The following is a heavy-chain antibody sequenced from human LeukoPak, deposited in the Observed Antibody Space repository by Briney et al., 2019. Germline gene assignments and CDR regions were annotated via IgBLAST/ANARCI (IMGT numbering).Heavy chain of an antibody. CDR2: IRHDGSIK. J-gene: IGHJ4*02. CDR1: GFTFSDYY. V-gene: IGHV3-30*02. CDR3: AKDSLADIDY. D-gene: IGHD3-16*01. Sequence: GGSLRLSCAASGFTFSDYYMSWIRQAPGKGLEWVAFIRHDGSIKNYADSVKGRSTISRDNSKNTLYLQMNSLRAEDTAVYYCAKDSLADIDYWGQGTLVTVSS.